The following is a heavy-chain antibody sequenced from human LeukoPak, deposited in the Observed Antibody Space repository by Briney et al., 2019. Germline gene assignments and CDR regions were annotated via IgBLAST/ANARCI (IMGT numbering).Heavy chain of an antibody. CDR2: ISGDTSQI. CDR3: ARVVFSGMDF. V-gene: IGHV3-21*01. J-gene: IGHJ6*02. CDR1: GFTLSEYF. Sequence: GGSKTLSCAASGFTLSEYFINWVSQAPGKGLEWVSSISGDTSQIYYADSLKGEYTISRDNAKNSLYLQTNSLRADDTAVYYCARVVFSGMDFWGQGTTVTVSS. D-gene: IGHD3-16*01.